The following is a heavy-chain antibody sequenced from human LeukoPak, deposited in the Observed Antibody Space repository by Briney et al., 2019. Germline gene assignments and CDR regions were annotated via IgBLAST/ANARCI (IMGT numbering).Heavy chain of an antibody. CDR3: ARGIAAAGISPAGGFIDY. J-gene: IGHJ4*02. CDR1: GYTFTSYG. V-gene: IGHV1-18*01. Sequence: ASVKVSCKASGYTFTSYGISGARQPPGQGLEWMGWISAYNGNTNYAQELQGRVTMTTDTSTSTAYLEVRSLRSDDTAVYYWARGIAAAGISPAGGFIDYWGEGPLVTVPS. CDR2: ISAYNGNT. D-gene: IGHD6-13*01.